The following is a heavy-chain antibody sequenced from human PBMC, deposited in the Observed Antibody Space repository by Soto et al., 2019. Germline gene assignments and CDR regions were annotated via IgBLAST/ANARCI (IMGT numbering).Heavy chain of an antibody. CDR2: ISAYNGNT. CDR1: GYTFTSYD. D-gene: IGHD2-15*01. J-gene: IGHJ3*02. V-gene: IGHV1-18*04. Sequence: ASVKVSCKASGYTFTSYDISWVRQAPGQGLEWMGWISAYNGNTNYAQKLQGRVTMTTDTSTSTAYVELRSLRSDDTAVYYCARDLDIVVVVAATGGDAFDIWGQGTMVTVSS. CDR3: ARDLDIVVVVAATGGDAFDI.